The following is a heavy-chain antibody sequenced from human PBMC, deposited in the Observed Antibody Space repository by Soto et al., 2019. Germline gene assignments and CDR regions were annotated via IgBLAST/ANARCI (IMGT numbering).Heavy chain of an antibody. D-gene: IGHD2-15*01. CDR3: ARGSRYCRGGSCYGHWFDP. CDR1: GYTFTSYD. J-gene: IGHJ5*02. V-gene: IGHV1-8*01. CDR2: MNPNSGNT. Sequence: QVQLVQSGAEVKKPGASVKVSCKASGYTFTSYDINWVRQATGQGLEWMGWMNPNSGNTGYAQKFQGRVTMTRNTAISTAYMEVSSLRSEDTAVYYCARGSRYCRGGSCYGHWFDPWGQGSLFTVSS.